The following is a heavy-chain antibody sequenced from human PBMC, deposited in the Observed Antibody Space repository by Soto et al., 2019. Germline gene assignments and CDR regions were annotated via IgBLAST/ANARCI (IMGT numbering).Heavy chain of an antibody. Sequence: QVQLVESGGGVVQPGRSLRLSCAASGVTFSSCGMHWVRQAPGKGLEWVAVIWYDGSNKYYADSVKGRFTISRDNSKNALYLQMNSLRAEDTAVYYCARADSLGSHYYYGMDVWGQGTTVTVSS. V-gene: IGHV3-33*01. CDR3: ARADSLGSHYYYGMDV. CDR1: GVTFSSCG. D-gene: IGHD3-22*01. CDR2: IWYDGSNK. J-gene: IGHJ6*02.